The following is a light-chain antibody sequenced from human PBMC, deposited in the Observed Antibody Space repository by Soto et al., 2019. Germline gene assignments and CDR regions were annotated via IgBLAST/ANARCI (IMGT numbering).Light chain of an antibody. V-gene: IGKV3-15*01. CDR1: QSVSSN. J-gene: IGKJ1*01. CDR3: QQYYSYPRT. Sequence: EIVMTQSPAPLSVSPGERATLSCRASQSVSSNLAWYQQKPGQAPRLLIYGASTRATGIPDRVSGSGSGTEFTLTISSLQSEDFATYYCQQYYSYPRTFGQGTKVDIK. CDR2: GAS.